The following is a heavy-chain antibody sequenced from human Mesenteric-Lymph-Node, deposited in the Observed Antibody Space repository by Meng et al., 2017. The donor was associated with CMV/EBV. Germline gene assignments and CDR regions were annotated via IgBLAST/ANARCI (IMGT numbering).Heavy chain of an antibody. D-gene: IGHD3-16*01. CDR2: IITALDLT. CDR1: GGTFNSYA. V-gene: IGHV1-69*10. J-gene: IGHJ4*02. CDR3: ARGGGLALLLGFDY. Sequence: SVKVSCKAPGGTFNSYAINWVRQAPGQGLGWMGGIITALDLTNYAQKFQGRVTITADRSTSTAYMELSSLTSEDTAVYYCARGGGLALLLGFDYWGQGTLVTVSS.